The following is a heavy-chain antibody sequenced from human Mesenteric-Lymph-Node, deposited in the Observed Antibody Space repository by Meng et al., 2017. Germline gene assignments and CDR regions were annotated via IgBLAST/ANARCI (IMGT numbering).Heavy chain of an antibody. CDR1: GGSISSGDW. CDR3: ASAGYYCLDY. D-gene: IGHD2/OR15-2a*01. J-gene: IGHJ4*02. CDR2: IHHTGST. V-gene: IGHV4-4*02. Sequence: QVQLQWSGPGLVKPSGTLSLTCAGSGGSISSGDWWSWVRQPPGKGLEWIGEIHHTGSTNYNPSFKSRVTILVDKSENLFSLRLTSVTAADTAVYYCASAGYYCLDYWGQGSLVTVSS.